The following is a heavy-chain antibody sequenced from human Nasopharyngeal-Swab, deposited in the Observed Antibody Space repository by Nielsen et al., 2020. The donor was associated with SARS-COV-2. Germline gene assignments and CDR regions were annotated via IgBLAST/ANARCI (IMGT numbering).Heavy chain of an antibody. CDR3: ARSTTVRSWNYYGMDV. J-gene: IGHJ6*02. D-gene: IGHD4-17*01. V-gene: IGHV3-30*04. Sequence: WIRQPPGKGLEWVADISYDGSNKYYADSVKGRFTISRDNAKNSLYLRMNSLRAEDTAVYYCARSTTVRSWNYYGMDVWGQGTTVTVSS. CDR2: ISYDGSNK.